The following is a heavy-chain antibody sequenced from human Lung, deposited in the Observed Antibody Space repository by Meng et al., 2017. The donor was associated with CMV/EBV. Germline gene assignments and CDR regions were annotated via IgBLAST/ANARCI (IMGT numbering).Heavy chain of an antibody. V-gene: IGHV3-74*01. J-gene: IGHJ4*02. CDR3: VAYLVGIGGRGY. D-gene: IGHD1-26*01. CDR1: GFTFSTYW. Sequence: GESXKISCAASGFTFSTYWMHWVRQTPGTGLVWVSRINSDGSTTTYADSVKGRFTISRDNAKNTLYLQMSSLRAEDSAVYYCVAYLVGIGGRGYWGQGRMVTVSS. CDR2: INSDGSTT.